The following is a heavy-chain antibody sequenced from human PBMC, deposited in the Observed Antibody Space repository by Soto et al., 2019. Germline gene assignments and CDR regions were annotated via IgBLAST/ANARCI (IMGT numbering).Heavy chain of an antibody. Sequence: GVSLRLSCAASGFTFSSYGMHWVRQAPGKGLEWVAVISYDGSNKYYADSVKGRFTISRDNSKNTLYLQMNSLRAEDTAVYYCAKDLTWTAGGMAVWGQGTTVIVSS. D-gene: IGHD7-27*01. CDR3: AKDLTWTAGGMAV. CDR1: GFTFSSYG. V-gene: IGHV3-30*18. J-gene: IGHJ6*02. CDR2: ISYDGSNK.